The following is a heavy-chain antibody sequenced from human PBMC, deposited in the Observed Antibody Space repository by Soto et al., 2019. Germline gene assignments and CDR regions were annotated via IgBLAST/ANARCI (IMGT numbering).Heavy chain of an antibody. V-gene: IGHV1-69*13. CDR2: IILALGTP. D-gene: IGHD2-8*01. Sequence: VKVSCKASGDSFTNYAFTWVRQAPGQGPEWLGGIILALGTPHYSQRFQGRLTITADESSSTVYMELGSLRLDDTAVYYCGRYCTNTKCRGGYYLDLWGQGTLVTVSS. CDR1: GDSFTNYA. CDR3: GRYCTNTKCRGGYYLDL. J-gene: IGHJ5*02.